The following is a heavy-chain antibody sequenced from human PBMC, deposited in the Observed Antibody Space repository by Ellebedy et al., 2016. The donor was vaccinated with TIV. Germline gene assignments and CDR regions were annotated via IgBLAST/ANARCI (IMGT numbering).Heavy chain of an antibody. CDR2: MYYSGST. Sequence: MPSETLSLTCTVSGGSISSRSYYWGWIRQPPGKGLEWIGSMYYSGSTYYNPSLRSRVTISVDTSKKPFSLNLSSVTAADTAVYYCAGDYGSPAVTAQTFGYWGQGTLVTVSS. CDR1: GGSISSRSYY. J-gene: IGHJ4*02. CDR3: AGDYGSPAVTAQTFGY. V-gene: IGHV4-39*02. D-gene: IGHD2-21*02.